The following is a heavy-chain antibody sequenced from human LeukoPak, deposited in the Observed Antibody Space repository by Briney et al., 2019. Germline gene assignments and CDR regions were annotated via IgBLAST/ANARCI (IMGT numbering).Heavy chain of an antibody. Sequence: GASVKVSCKASGYTFTGYYMHWVRQAPGQVLEWMGRINPNSGGTNYAQKFQGRVTMTRDTSISTAYMELSRLRSDDTAVYYCARPLAYCGGDCDEYFQHWGQGTLVTVSS. D-gene: IGHD2-21*02. CDR2: INPNSGGT. CDR1: GYTFTGYY. CDR3: ARPLAYCGGDCDEYFQH. V-gene: IGHV1-2*06. J-gene: IGHJ1*01.